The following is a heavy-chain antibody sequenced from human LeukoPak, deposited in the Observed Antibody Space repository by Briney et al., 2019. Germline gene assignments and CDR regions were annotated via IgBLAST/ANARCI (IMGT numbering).Heavy chain of an antibody. CDR1: GGTFSSYA. V-gene: IGHV1-8*03. CDR2: MNPNSGNT. J-gene: IGHJ5*02. Sequence: ASVKVSCKASGGTFSSYAISWVRQATGQGLEWMGWMNPNSGNTGYAQKFQGRVTITRNTSISTAYMELSSLRSEDTAVYYCARGPGSIAWGQGTLVTVSS. CDR3: ARGPGSIA. D-gene: IGHD3-10*01.